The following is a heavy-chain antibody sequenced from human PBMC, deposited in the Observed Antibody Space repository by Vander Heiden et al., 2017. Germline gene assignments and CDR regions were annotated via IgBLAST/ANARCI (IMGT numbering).Heavy chain of an antibody. CDR1: GLTFSSYW. Sequence: EVQLVESGGGLVQPGGSLRLSCAASGLTFSSYWMHWVRPAPGKGLVLVSRINRDGGSTSYADSVKGRFTISRDNAKNTLYLQMNSLRAEDTAVYYCARAENGYCSGGSCYSENWFDPWGQGTLVTVSS. J-gene: IGHJ5*02. V-gene: IGHV3-74*01. D-gene: IGHD2-15*01. CDR3: ARAENGYCSGGSCYSENWFDP. CDR2: INRDGGST.